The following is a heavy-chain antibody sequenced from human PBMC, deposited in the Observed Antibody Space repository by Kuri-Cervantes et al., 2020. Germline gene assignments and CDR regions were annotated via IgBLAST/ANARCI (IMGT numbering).Heavy chain of an antibody. D-gene: IGHD5-12*01. V-gene: IGHV1-69*13. CDR1: GGTFSSYA. J-gene: IGHJ6*02. CDR3: ARGVSGHDTPADYYHGMDV. Sequence: SVKVSCKASGGTFSSYAISWVRQAPGQGLEWMGGITPIFGTANYAQKFQGRVTITADESTSTAYMELSSLRSEDTAVYYCARGVSGHDTPADYYHGMDVWGQGTTVTVSS. CDR2: ITPIFGTA.